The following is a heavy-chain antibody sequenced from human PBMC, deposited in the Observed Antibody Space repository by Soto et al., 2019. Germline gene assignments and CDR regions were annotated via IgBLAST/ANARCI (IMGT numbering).Heavy chain of an antibody. CDR3: ATGMVYNYFYYGMDI. V-gene: IGHV1-24*01. D-gene: IGHD1-1*01. CDR2: FDPEDGET. CDR1: GYTLSELS. Sequence: ASRKGSCEVTGYTLSELSMHWVRQAPGKGLEWMGGFDPEDGETIYAQKFQGRVTMTEDTSTDTAYMELSSLRSEDTAVYYCATGMVYNYFYYGMDIWRDLTTVT. J-gene: IGHJ6*02.